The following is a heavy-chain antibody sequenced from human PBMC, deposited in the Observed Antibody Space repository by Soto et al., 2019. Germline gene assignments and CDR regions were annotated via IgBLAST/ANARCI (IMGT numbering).Heavy chain of an antibody. CDR3: AGGAVHTPTWMGA. Sequence: QVQLVQSGAEVNKPGSSMKVSCKASGGAFSGYTFNWVRQAPGQGLEWMGRLIPAVGQANNAQKFQGRLTITADESASTVSLDLTSLTSEDTAVYFCAGGAVHTPTWMGAWGQGTLVTVSS. J-gene: IGHJ5*02. V-gene: IGHV1-69*08. CDR2: LIPAVGQA. CDR1: GGAFSGYT. D-gene: IGHD2-15*01.